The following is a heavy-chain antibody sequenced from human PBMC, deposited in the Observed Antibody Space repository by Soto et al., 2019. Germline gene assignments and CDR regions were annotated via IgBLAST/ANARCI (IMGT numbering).Heavy chain of an antibody. J-gene: IGHJ6*02. CDR2: IIPISDTT. V-gene: IGHV1-69*01. Sequence: QVQLVQSGAEVKQPGSSVKVSCKASGGTFSSYAISWVRQAPGQVLEWMGGIIPISDTTNYAQKFQGRVTITADESTSTAYMELSSLRSEDTAVYYCARSQGSSTSLEIYYFYYYGMDVWGQGTTVTVSS. D-gene: IGHD2-2*01. CDR3: ARSQGSSTSLEIYYFYYYGMDV. CDR1: GGTFSSYA.